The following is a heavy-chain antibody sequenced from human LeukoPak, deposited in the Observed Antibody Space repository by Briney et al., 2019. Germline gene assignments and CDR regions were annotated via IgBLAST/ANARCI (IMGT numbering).Heavy chain of an antibody. D-gene: IGHD1-1*01. Sequence: GGSLRLSCAASGFTFSSFSMNWVRQAPGKGLEWVSYISSSSSTIYYADSVKGRFTISRDNAKNSLYLQMNSLRAEDTAVYYCAKGYAYYYYYMDVWGKGTTVTVSS. J-gene: IGHJ6*03. V-gene: IGHV3-48*04. CDR3: AKGYAYYYYYMDV. CDR2: ISSSSSTI. CDR1: GFTFSSFS.